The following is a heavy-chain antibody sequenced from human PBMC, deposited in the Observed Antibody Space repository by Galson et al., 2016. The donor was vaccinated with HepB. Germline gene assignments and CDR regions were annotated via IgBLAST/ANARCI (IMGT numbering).Heavy chain of an antibody. Sequence: SETLSLTCTVSGASITTYYWSWIRQSPGKGLEWLGYIYYGGTTNSNPSLKSRVTISVDTSKSQFSLNLTSVTAADTAVYYCVRGGGAFDVWGPGLMVTVSS. CDR2: IYYGGTT. CDR1: GASITTYY. D-gene: IGHD3-10*01. V-gene: IGHV4-59*01. CDR3: VRGGGAFDV. J-gene: IGHJ3*01.